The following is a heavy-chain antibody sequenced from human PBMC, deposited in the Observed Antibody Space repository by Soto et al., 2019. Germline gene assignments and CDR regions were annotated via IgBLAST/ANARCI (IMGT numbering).Heavy chain of an antibody. J-gene: IGHJ4*01. Sequence: GCSLRLSCAASGFTFSSYAMSWVRKAPGKGLEWVSAISGSGGSTYYANSVKGRFTISRDNSRTTLYLQMNSLRVEDTALYYCVRKYPGTRPFDYWGQGTLVTGSS. CDR2: ISGSGGST. D-gene: IGHD2-2*01. CDR1: GFTFSSYA. V-gene: IGHV3-23*01. CDR3: VRKYPGTRPFDY.